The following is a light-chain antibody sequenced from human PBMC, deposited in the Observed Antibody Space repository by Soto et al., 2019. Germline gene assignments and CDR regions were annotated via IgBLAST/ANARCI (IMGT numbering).Light chain of an antibody. J-gene: IGKJ4*01. Sequence: EIVLTQSPGTLSLSPGERVTLSCRASQSVSSNYLAWYQQKPGQPPRLLIYSASSTATGIPDRFSGSGSGTDFTLTINRLEPEDFAVYYCQQYGGSPRVTFGGGTKVEIK. CDR1: QSVSSNY. CDR2: SAS. CDR3: QQYGGSPRVT. V-gene: IGKV3-20*01.